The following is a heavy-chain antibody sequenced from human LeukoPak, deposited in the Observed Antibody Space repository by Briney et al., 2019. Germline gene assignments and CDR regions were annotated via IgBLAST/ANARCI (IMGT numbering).Heavy chain of an antibody. J-gene: IGHJ6*03. CDR1: GFTFSDYY. D-gene: IGHD2-2*01. Sequence: PGVSLRLSCAASGFTFSDYYMSWIRQAPGKGLEWVSYISSSGSTIYYADSVKGRFTISRDNAKNSLYLQMNSLRAEDTAVYYCARTVCSSTSCYARYYYYMDVWGKGTTVTVSS. V-gene: IGHV3-11*04. CDR2: ISSSGSTI. CDR3: ARTVCSSTSCYARYYYYMDV.